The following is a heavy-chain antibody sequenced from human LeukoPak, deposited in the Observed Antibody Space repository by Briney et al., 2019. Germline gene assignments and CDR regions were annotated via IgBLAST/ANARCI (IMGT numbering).Heavy chain of an antibody. CDR3: ARDQRRDGYSVDY. Sequence: ASVKVSCKASGYTFTGYYMHWVRQAPGQGLEWMGWINPKSGGTSYAQKFQGRVTITADKSTSTAYMELSSLRSEDTAVYYCARDQRRDGYSVDYWGQGTLVTVSS. CDR1: GYTFTGYY. D-gene: IGHD5-24*01. CDR2: INPKSGGT. J-gene: IGHJ4*02. V-gene: IGHV1-2*02.